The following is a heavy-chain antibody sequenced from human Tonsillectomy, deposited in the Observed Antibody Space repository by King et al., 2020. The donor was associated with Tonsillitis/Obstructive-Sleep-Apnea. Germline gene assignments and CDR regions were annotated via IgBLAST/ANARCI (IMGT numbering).Heavy chain of an antibody. J-gene: IGHJ4*02. D-gene: IGHD6-6*01. Sequence: VQLVESGGGVVQPGRSLRLSCAASGFTFSTYAMHCVRQAPGKGLEWVAVISYDGSNKYYADSVKGRFTISRDNSKNTLYLQMNSLRAEDTAVYYCARGFGPDSSSSAPDYWGQGTLVTVSS. V-gene: IGHV3-30*01. CDR2: ISYDGSNK. CDR3: ARGFGPDSSSSAPDY. CDR1: GFTFSTYA.